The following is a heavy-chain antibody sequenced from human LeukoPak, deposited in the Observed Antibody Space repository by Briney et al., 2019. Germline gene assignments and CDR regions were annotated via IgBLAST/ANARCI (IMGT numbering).Heavy chain of an antibody. Sequence: ASVKVSCKASGFTFSSYGISWVRQAPGQGLEWMGWISAYNGKTNYAQKFQGRVTMTTDTSTSTAYMDLRSLRSDDTAVYYCARGGALTSFDSWGQGTLISVSS. CDR2: ISAYNGKT. CDR1: GFTFSSYG. V-gene: IGHV1-18*01. CDR3: ARGGALTSFDS. D-gene: IGHD1-26*01. J-gene: IGHJ4*02.